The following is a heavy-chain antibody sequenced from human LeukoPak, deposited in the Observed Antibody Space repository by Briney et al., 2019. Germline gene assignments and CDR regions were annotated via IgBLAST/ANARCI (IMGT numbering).Heavy chain of an antibody. Sequence: ASVKVSCKASGYTFTTYYMQWVRQAPGQGLEWMGIINPRDRSISYVQKFQGRVTMTRDTSTSTAYMELSRLRSDDTAVYYCARDRSYRAAPTDYYYMDVWGKGTTVTVSS. CDR3: ARDRSYRAAPTDYYYMDV. J-gene: IGHJ6*03. CDR1: GYTFTTYY. D-gene: IGHD6-6*01. CDR2: INPRDRSI. V-gene: IGHV1-46*01.